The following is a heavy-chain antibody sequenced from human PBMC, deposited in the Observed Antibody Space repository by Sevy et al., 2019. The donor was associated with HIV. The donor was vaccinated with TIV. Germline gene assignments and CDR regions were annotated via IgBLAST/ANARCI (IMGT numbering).Heavy chain of an antibody. CDR1: GYTFSDYY. V-gene: IGHV1-2*07. CDR2: INPNRGGT. J-gene: IGHJ6*02. D-gene: IGHD3-3*01. CDR3: ARGMSAYLLANGMDV. Sequence: ASVKVSCKAYGYTFSDYYMHWVRQAPGQCLEWMGWINPNRGGTNYAHKFQGRVTMTRDTSISTAYMELSSLRSDDTAIYYCARGMSAYLLANGMDVWGQGTTVTVSS.